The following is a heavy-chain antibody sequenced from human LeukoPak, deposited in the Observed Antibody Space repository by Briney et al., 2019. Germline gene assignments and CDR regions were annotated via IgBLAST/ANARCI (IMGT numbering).Heavy chain of an antibody. CDR2: ISSSSTDI. J-gene: IGHJ4*02. CDR1: GFIFSTYS. CDR3: ARGRGYSYGNLGY. Sequence: GGSLRLSCAASGFIFSTYSMNWVRQAPGKGLEWVSSISSSSTDIYYADSVKGRFTISRDNAKNSLYLQMNSLRAEDTAVYYCARGRGYSYGNLGYWGQGTLVTVSS. V-gene: IGHV3-21*01. D-gene: IGHD5-18*01.